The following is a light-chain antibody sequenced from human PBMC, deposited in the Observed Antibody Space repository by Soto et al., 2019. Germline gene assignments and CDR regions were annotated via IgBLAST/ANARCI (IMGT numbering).Light chain of an antibody. CDR1: RRINSNY. V-gene: IGKV3-20*01. Sequence: ELVMPQSPGPLSLSPGEGAPLSRRASRRINSNYLAWYQQKPGQAPRLLTYGASSRATDVPDRFSASGSGTDFALTISRLEPEDVAVYYCQQYISSPLTFGGGTKVDIK. CDR2: GAS. J-gene: IGKJ4*02. CDR3: QQYISSPLT.